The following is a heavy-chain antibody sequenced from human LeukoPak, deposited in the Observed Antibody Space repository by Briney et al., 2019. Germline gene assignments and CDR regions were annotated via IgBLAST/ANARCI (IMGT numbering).Heavy chain of an antibody. D-gene: IGHD3-10*01. CDR3: ARGGGSGSPNWFDP. J-gene: IGHJ5*02. CDR2: IYYSGST. Sequence: KASETLSLTCTVSGGSISSYYWSWIRQPPGKGLEWIGYIYYSGSTNYNPSLKSRVTISVDTSKNQFSLKLSSVTAADTAVYYCARGGGSGSPNWFDPWGQGTLVTVSS. V-gene: IGHV4-59*12. CDR1: GGSISSYY.